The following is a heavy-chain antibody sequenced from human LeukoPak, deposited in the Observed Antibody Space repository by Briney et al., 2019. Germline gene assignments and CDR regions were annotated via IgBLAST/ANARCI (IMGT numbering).Heavy chain of an antibody. D-gene: IGHD5-18*01. CDR2: IYNGGST. CDR1: GDSLSTYH. V-gene: IGHV4-59*01. J-gene: IGHJ5*02. CDR3: ARDRRHSYGAYFDP. Sequence: SETLSLTCTVSGDSLSTYHWSWVRQPPGKGLEWMGYIYNGGSTKYNPSLESRVTISLDTSKNQFSLKLTSVTAADTAVYYCARDRRHSYGAYFDPWGQGTLVTVST.